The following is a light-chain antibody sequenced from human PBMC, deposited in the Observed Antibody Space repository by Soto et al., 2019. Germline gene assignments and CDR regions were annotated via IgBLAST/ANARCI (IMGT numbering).Light chain of an antibody. CDR1: QSVSSD. CDR2: GAS. J-gene: IGKJ1*01. CDR3: QQYNQWPWT. Sequence: EIVMTQSPATLSVSPGERATLSCRASQSVSSDLAWYQQKPGQAPRLFIYGASTRATGIPARFSGSGSGTGFTLTISSLQPEDFALYYCQQYNQWPWTFGQGTKVEIK. V-gene: IGKV3-15*01.